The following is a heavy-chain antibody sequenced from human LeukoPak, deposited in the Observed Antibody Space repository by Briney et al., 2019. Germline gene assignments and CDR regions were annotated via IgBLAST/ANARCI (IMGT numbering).Heavy chain of an antibody. CDR2: IKQDGSEK. D-gene: IGHD3-9*01. CDR1: GYTFSSYW. V-gene: IGHV3-7*01. J-gene: IGHJ6*02. Sequence: GGSLRLSCAASGYTFSSYWMSWVRQAPGKGLEWVANIKQDGSEKYYVDSVKGRFTISRDNAKNSLYLQMNSLRAEDTAVYYCARESRYFDWFPIMDVWGQGTTVTVSS. CDR3: ARESRYFDWFPIMDV.